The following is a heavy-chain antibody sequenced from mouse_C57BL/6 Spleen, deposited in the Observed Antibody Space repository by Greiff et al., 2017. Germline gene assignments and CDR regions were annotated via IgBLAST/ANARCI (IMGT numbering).Heavy chain of an antibody. V-gene: IGHV1-82*01. D-gene: IGHD1-1*01. CDR2: IYPGDGDT. CDR1: GYAFSSSW. CDR3: ARGDYGINY. J-gene: IGHJ2*01. Sequence: VQLQQSGPELVKPGASVKISCKASGYAFSSSWMNWVKQRPGKGLEWIGRIYPGDGDTNYNGKFKGKATLTADKSSSTAYMQLSSLTSEDSAVYFCARGDYGINYWGQGTTRTVSS.